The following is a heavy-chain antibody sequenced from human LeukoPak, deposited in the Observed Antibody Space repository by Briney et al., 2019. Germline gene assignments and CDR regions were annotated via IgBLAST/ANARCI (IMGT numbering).Heavy chain of an antibody. Sequence: PGGSLRLSCEASGFTFSTYWVHWVRQAPGKGLVWVSRINTDGTTTTYADSVKGRFTISRDNAKNTLYLQMNSLRAEDTAVCFCVRSHFFDGSGYYYDYWGQGALVTVSS. D-gene: IGHD3-22*01. CDR1: GFTFSTYW. CDR2: INTDGTTT. J-gene: IGHJ4*02. CDR3: VRSHFFDGSGYYYDY. V-gene: IGHV3-74*01.